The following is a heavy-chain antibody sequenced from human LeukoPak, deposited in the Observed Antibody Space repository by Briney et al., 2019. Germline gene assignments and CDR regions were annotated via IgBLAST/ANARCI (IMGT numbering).Heavy chain of an antibody. CDR3: AKEPSCSGGSCYYFDY. V-gene: IGHV3-23*01. CDR1: EFTVSSNA. CDR2: ISGSGGST. J-gene: IGHJ4*02. Sequence: GGSLRRSCAASEFTVSSNAMSWVRHAPGKGLEWVSAISGSGGSTYYGDSVKGRFTISRDNSKNTLDLQMNSLRAEDTAIYYCAKEPSCSGGSCYYFDYWGQGTLVTVSS. D-gene: IGHD2-15*01.